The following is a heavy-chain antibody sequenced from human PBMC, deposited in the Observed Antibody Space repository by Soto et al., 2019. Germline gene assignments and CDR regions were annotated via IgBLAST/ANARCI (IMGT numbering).Heavy chain of an antibody. CDR3: ARDNYNYGDYSYYYGMDV. V-gene: IGHV3-30-3*01. CDR1: GFTFSRYA. CDR2: ISYDGSNK. J-gene: IGHJ6*02. D-gene: IGHD4-17*01. Sequence: QVQLVESGGGVVQPGRSLRLSCAASGFTFSRYAMHWVHQAPGKGLEWVAVISYDGSNKYYADSVKGRFTISRDNSKNTLYLQMNSLRAEDTAVYYCARDNYNYGDYSYYYGMDVWGQGTTVTVSS.